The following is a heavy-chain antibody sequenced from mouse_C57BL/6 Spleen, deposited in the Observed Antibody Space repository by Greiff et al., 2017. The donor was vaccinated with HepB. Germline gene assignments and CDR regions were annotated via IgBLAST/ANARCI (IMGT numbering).Heavy chain of an antibody. CDR1: GYTFTSYW. J-gene: IGHJ4*01. V-gene: IGHV1-61*01. D-gene: IGHD4-1*01. CDR2: IYPSDSET. Sequence: QVQLQQSGAELVRPGSSVKLSCKASGYTFTSYWMDWVKQRPGQGLEWIGNIYPSDSETHYNQKFKDKDTLTVDKSSSTAYMQLSSLPSADSAVYYLARKLGRNYYAMDYWGQGTSVTVSS. CDR3: ARKLGRNYYAMDY.